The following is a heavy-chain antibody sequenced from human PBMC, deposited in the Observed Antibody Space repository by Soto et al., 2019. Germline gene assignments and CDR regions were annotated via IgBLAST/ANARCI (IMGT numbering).Heavy chain of an antibody. D-gene: IGHD3-10*01. V-gene: IGHV4-34*01. CDR3: ARRVTMQYYFDY. J-gene: IGHJ4*02. CDR2: INHSGST. Sequence: QVQLQQWGAGLLKPSETLSRTCAVYGGSFSGYYWSWIRQPPGKGLEWIGEINHSGSTNYNPSLKSRVTISVATSNNQFSLKLTSVTAADTAVYYCARRVTMQYYFDYWGQGTLVPVSS. CDR1: GGSFSGYY.